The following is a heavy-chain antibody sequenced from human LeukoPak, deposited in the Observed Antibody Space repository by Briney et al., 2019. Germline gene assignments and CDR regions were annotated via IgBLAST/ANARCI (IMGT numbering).Heavy chain of an antibody. Sequence: ASVKVSCKVSGYTLTELSMHWVRQAPRKGLEWMGGFDPEDGETIYAQKFQGRVTMTEDTSTDTAYMELSSLRSEDTAVYYCAITGSYYEGYYFDYWGQGTLVTVSS. D-gene: IGHD1-26*01. V-gene: IGHV1-24*01. J-gene: IGHJ4*02. CDR1: GYTLTELS. CDR2: FDPEDGET. CDR3: AITGSYYEGYYFDY.